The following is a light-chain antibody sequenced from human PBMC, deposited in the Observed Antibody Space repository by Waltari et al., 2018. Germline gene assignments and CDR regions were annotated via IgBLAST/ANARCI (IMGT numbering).Light chain of an antibody. V-gene: IGLV2-14*01. Sequence: QSALTQPAPVSGSPGQSITISCPGTSLDVGAFNYVSWYQQHPGKAPKLIIYEVTNRPSGVSSRFSASKFGNMASLTISGLQADDEADYYCSSYSSSSARRVFGGGTKLTVL. CDR1: SLDVGAFNY. CDR3: SSYSSSSARRV. CDR2: EVT. J-gene: IGLJ3*02.